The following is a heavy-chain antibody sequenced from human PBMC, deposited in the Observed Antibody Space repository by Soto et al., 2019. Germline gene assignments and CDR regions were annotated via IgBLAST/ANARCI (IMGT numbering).Heavy chain of an antibody. D-gene: IGHD3-10*01. J-gene: IGHJ6*02. CDR1: GFIFNNYG. CDR3: AKGSSKSEMIRGIIPDYYYYGMDV. CDR2: VSYDGSNQ. V-gene: IGHV3-30*18. Sequence: QVQLVESGGGVVQPGRSLRLSCAASGFIFNNYGMDWVRQAPGKGLEWVAVVSYDGSNQYYADSVKGRFTISRDNSKNTVYLQMNSLRAEDTAVYYCAKGSSKSEMIRGIIPDYYYYGMDVWGQGTTVTVSS.